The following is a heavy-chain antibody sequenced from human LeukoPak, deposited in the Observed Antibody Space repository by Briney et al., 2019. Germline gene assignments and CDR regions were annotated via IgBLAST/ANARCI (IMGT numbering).Heavy chain of an antibody. Sequence: SETLSLTCTVSGYSISSGYYWGWIRQPPGKGLEWIGSIYHSGSTNYNPSLKSRVTMSVDTSKNQFSLKLSSVTAADTAVYYCALGSGITILEDAFDIWGQGTMVTVSS. CDR1: GYSISSGYY. CDR3: ALGSGITILEDAFDI. V-gene: IGHV4-38-2*02. J-gene: IGHJ3*02. CDR2: IYHSGST. D-gene: IGHD3-3*01.